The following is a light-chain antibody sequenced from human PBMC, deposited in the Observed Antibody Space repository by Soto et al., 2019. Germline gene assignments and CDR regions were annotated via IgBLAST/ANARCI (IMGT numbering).Light chain of an antibody. CDR1: SSDVGGYNY. CDR2: DVN. J-gene: IGLJ2*01. V-gene: IGLV2-8*01. Sequence: QSVLTQPPSSSGSPGQSVTISCTGTSSDVGGYNYVSWYRQHTGKAPQLIIYDVNKRPSGVPDSFSGSMSGNTASLTVSGLQAEDEADYFCNSYAGANNYVVFGGGTKRTVL. CDR3: NSYAGANNYVV.